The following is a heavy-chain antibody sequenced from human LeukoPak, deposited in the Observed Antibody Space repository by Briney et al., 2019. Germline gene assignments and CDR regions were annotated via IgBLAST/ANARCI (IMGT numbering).Heavy chain of an antibody. CDR1: GFTFSSYG. CDR2: IRADGSNK. Sequence: AGGTLRLSCAASGFTFSSYGMHWVRQAPGKGLEWVAFIRADGSNKYYADSVKGRFTISRDNSKNTLYLQMNSLRAEDTAVYYGAKTVTANYLYFMDVWGKGTTVTISS. J-gene: IGHJ6*03. V-gene: IGHV3-30*02. D-gene: IGHD2-21*02. CDR3: AKTVTANYLYFMDV.